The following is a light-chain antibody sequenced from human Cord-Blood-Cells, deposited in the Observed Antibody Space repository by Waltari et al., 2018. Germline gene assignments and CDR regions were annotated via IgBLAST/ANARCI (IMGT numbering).Light chain of an antibody. J-gene: IGLJ3*02. CDR3: CSYAGSSTWV. Sequence: QSALTQPASVSGSPGQSITLSCPGTSSDVGRYHLVSWYQQHPGKAPKLMIYEGSKRPSGVSNRFSGSKSGNTASLTISGLQAEDEADYYCCSYAGSSTWVFGGGTKLTVL. V-gene: IGLV2-23*01. CDR2: EGS. CDR1: SSDVGRYHL.